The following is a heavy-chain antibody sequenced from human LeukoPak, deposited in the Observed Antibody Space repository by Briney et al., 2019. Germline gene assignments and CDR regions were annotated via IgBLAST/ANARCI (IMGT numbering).Heavy chain of an antibody. V-gene: IGHV5-51*01. D-gene: IGHD6-13*01. J-gene: IGHJ5*02. CDR1: EYSFTRYR. Sequence: GGSVKISGKGFEYSFTRYRIGWAGQMPGKGLEGMGLIYPGDTDLRSSPSVQGQVTISAAESISTAYLQWSSLTASDTAMYYCARKSSSWSFNWFDPWGQGTLVTVSS. CDR3: ARKSSSWSFNWFDP. CDR2: IYPGDTDL.